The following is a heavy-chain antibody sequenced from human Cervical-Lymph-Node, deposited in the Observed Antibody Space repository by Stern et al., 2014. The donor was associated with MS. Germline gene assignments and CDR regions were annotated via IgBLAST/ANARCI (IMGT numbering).Heavy chain of an antibody. CDR3: AKDRGSGWSLDN. D-gene: IGHD6-19*01. CDR1: GFTFSTYG. Sequence: VQLVESGGGVVQPGRSLRLSCAGSGFTFSTYGMHWVRQAPGKVLEWVALISHDGSKKYYVDSVKGRFTITRDNSKNTMYVHMNSLRDEDTAVYYCAKDRGSGWSLDNWGQGTLVIVSS. J-gene: IGHJ4*02. V-gene: IGHV3-30*18. CDR2: ISHDGSKK.